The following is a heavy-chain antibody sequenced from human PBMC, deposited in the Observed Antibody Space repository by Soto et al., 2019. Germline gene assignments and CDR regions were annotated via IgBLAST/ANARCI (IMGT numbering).Heavy chain of an antibody. V-gene: IGHV3-21*01. J-gene: IGHJ6*02. CDR1: GFTFSSYS. D-gene: IGHD6-13*01. CDR3: XRDDGSSWSYYYYGMDV. Sequence: GGSLRLSCAASGFTFSSYSMNWVRQAPGKGLEWVSSISSSSSYIYYADSVKGRFTISRDNAKNSLYLQMNSLRAEDTAVYYCXRDDGSSWSYYYYGMDVWGQGTTVTVSS. CDR2: ISSSSSYI.